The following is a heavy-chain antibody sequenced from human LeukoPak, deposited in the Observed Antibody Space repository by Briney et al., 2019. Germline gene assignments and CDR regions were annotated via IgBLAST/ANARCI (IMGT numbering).Heavy chain of an antibody. D-gene: IGHD3-9*01. J-gene: IGHJ4*02. CDR2: IIPILTT. V-gene: IGHV1-69*04. Sequence: ASVKVSCKASEATFNTDAINWARQAPGQGLQWMGRIIPILTTTYAPLFEDRLTITADKTTNTAYMELRSLTSDDTATYFCVRHPTSFDWFRDWGQGTLVTVSS. CDR3: VRHPTSFDWFRD. CDR1: EATFNTDA.